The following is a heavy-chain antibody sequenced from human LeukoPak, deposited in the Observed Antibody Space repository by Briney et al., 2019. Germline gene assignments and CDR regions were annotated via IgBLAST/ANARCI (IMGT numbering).Heavy chain of an antibody. CDR2: IYSGGGS. V-gene: IGHV3-53*01. J-gene: IGHJ4*02. CDR3: ARDERGPAY. D-gene: IGHD2-21*01. Sequence: GGSLRLSSAASGFTVSNNYMSWVREAPGKRLEWVSVIYSGGGSYYADSVKGRFTISRDNSKNTLYLQMNSLRAEDTAVYYCARDERGPAYWGQGTLVTVSS. CDR1: GFTVSNNY.